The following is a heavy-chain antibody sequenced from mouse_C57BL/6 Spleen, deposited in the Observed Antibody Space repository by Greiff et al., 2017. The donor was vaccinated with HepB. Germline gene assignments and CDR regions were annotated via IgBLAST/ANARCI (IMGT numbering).Heavy chain of an antibody. CDR3: ARDYYGSTRYWYFDV. Sequence: EVKVVESGGGLVKPGGSLKLSCAASGFTFSSYAMSWVRQTPEKRLEWVATISDGGSYTYYPDNVKGRFTISRDNAKNNLYLQMSHLKSEDTAMYYCARDYYGSTRYWYFDVWGTGTTVTVSS. CDR2: ISDGGSYT. V-gene: IGHV5-4*01. CDR1: GFTFSSYA. J-gene: IGHJ1*03. D-gene: IGHD1-1*01.